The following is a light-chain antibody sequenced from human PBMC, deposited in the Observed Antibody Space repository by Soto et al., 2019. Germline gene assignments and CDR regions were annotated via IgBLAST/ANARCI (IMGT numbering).Light chain of an antibody. Sequence: DIQVTQSPSTLSSSVVSXXNITFRASQSISSWLAWYQQKPGKAPKLLIYHASILESGVPSRFSGSGSGTEFTLTISSLQPDDFATYYCQQYNSYSTFGQGTKVDI. J-gene: IGKJ1*01. V-gene: IGKV1-5*01. CDR3: QQYNSYST. CDR1: QSISSW. CDR2: HAS.